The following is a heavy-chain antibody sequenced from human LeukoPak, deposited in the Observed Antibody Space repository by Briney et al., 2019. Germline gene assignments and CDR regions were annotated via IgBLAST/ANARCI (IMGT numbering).Heavy chain of an antibody. Sequence: GGSLRLSCAASGFTFSDYHMSWVRQATGKGLELVSAIVGSSTHYADSVKGRFTISRDNSKNTLYLQMNSLRAEDTAVYYCVRDEPGRSWYNWGQGTLVTVSS. CDR3: VRDEPGRSWYN. J-gene: IGHJ4*02. D-gene: IGHD6-13*01. V-gene: IGHV3-23*01. CDR2: IVGSST. CDR1: GFTFSDYH.